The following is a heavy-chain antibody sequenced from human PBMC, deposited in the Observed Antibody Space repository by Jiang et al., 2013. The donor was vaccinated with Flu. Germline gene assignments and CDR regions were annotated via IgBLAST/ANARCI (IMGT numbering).Heavy chain of an antibody. J-gene: IGHJ5*02. CDR3: AREGVRWFDP. D-gene: IGHD3-3*01. CDR2: INPSGGST. V-gene: IGHV1-46*01. CDR1: GYTFTGYY. Sequence: SGAEVKKPGASVKVSCKASGYTFTGYYMHWVRQAPGQGLEWMGWINPSGGSTSYAQKFQGRVTMTRDTSTSTVYMELSSLRSEDTAVYYCAREGVRWFDPWGQGTLVTVSS.